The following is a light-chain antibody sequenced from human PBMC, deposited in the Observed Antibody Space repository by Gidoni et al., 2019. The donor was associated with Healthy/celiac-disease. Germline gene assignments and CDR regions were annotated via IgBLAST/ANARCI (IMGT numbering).Light chain of an antibody. V-gene: IGKV1-39*01. Sequence: DIQVTPSPSSLSASVGDRVTIPCRASQSISSYLNWYQQKTGKAPKLLLYAASSMQSGVPSRFSGSGSGTDFTLTISSLQPEDFATYYCQQRNSTPRHTFGEGTKLEIK. CDR1: QSISSY. CDR3: QQRNSTPRHT. J-gene: IGKJ2*01. CDR2: AAS.